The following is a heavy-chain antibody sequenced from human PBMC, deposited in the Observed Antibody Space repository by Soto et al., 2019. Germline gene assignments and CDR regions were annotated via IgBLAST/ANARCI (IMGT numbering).Heavy chain of an antibody. CDR2: VGGGGDNT. CDR3: AKRDSGSGRSPPLINY. Sequence: EVQLLEAGGGLVQPGGSLRLSCAASGFTFSSYSMNWVRQAPGKGLGWVASVGGGGDNTFYADSVKGRFTISRDDSQNTLYLQMNSLRAADTAVYFCAKRDSGSGRSPPLINYWGQGTLVTVSS. V-gene: IGHV3-23*01. D-gene: IGHD3-10*01. J-gene: IGHJ4*02. CDR1: GFTFSSYS.